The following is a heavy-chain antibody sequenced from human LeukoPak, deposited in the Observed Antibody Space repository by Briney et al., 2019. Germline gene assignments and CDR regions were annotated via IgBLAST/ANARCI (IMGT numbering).Heavy chain of an antibody. V-gene: IGHV3-23*01. CDR1: GFTFGSYA. D-gene: IGHD1-7*01. Sequence: PGGSLRLSCAASGFTFGSYAMSWVRQAPGKGLEWVSTISGSAISTYYANSVKGRFTISRDNSKNTLYLQMNSLRSEYTAVYYCAKDFYPLGNYVLYFDYWGQGARVTVSS. J-gene: IGHJ4*02. CDR3: AKDFYPLGNYVLYFDY. CDR2: ISGSAIST.